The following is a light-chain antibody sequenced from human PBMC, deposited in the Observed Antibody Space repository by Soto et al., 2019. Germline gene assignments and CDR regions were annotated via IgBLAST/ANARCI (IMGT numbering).Light chain of an antibody. Sequence: SVLTQPPSASGTPGQRATISCSGSGSSIGTNTVNWYRQLPGTAPKLLIYGNNQRPSGVPDRFSGSKSGTSASLAISGLQSEDEAEYYCAAWDGSLNNVLFGGGTKVTVL. CDR1: GSSIGTNT. CDR2: GNN. V-gene: IGLV1-44*01. CDR3: AAWDGSLNNVL. J-gene: IGLJ2*01.